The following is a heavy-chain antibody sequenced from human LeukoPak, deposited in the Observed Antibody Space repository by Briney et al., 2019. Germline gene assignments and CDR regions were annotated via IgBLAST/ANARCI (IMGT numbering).Heavy chain of an antibody. CDR3: ARDTPTYYYDSSGYYPAAFDI. CDR2: INPNSGGT. D-gene: IGHD3-22*01. Sequence: GASVKVSCKASGYTFTGYYMHWVRQAPGQGLEWMGWINPNSGGTNYAQKFQGRVTMIRDTSISTAYMELSRLRSDDTAVYYCARDTPTYYYDSSGYYPAAFDIWGQGTMVTVSS. CDR1: GYTFTGYY. J-gene: IGHJ3*02. V-gene: IGHV1-2*02.